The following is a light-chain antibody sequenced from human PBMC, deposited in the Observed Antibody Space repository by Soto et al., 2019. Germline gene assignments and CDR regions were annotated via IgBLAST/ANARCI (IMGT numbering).Light chain of an antibody. Sequence: IQMTQSPSSLSASVGDTVTITCRASQTISFYLNWYQQKLGRTPNLLIYATSSLQSGVPSRFDGSGSGTEFTLTISSLQPDDFATYYCQQSFSTPHTFGQGTKLELK. CDR1: QTISFY. CDR2: ATS. J-gene: IGKJ2*01. V-gene: IGKV1-39*01. CDR3: QQSFSTPHT.